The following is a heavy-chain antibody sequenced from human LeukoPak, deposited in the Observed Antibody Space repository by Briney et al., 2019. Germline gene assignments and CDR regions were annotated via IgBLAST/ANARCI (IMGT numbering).Heavy chain of an antibody. J-gene: IGHJ4*02. CDR1: GFTFSDYY. D-gene: IGHD3-22*01. CDR3: ASRGDTSGYYYFDY. CDR2: ISGGSSYT. Sequence: GGSLRLSCAASGFTFSDYYMTWIRQAPAKGLEWVSYISGGSSYTNYADSVKRRFTISRDNAKNSLYLQMNSLRPEDTAVYYCASRGDTSGYYYFDYRGQGTLVTVSS. V-gene: IGHV3-11*03.